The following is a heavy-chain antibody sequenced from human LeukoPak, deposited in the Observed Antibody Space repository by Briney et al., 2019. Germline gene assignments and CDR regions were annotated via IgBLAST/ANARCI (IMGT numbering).Heavy chain of an antibody. Sequence: GGSLRLSCSASGFIFSTYSMNWVRQAPGKGLEWVSYITSGGSTINYADSVKGRFTISRDNAKNSLYLQMNSLRDEDTAVYYCARSSGGKFDYWGQGTLVTVSS. V-gene: IGHV3-48*02. CDR1: GFIFSTYS. CDR3: ARSSGGKFDY. CDR2: ITSGGSTI. D-gene: IGHD1-26*01. J-gene: IGHJ4*02.